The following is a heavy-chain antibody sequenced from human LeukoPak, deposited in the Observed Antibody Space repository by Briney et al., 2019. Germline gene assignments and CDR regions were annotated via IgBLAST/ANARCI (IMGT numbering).Heavy chain of an antibody. J-gene: IGHJ4*02. CDR2: IYSGGST. Sequence: PGGSLRLSCAASGFTVSSNYMSWVRQAPGKGLAWVSVIYSGGSTYYADSVKGRFTISRDNSKHTLYLQMNSLRAEDTAVYYCAIRGENDSTGSRTDYWGQGTLVTVSS. CDR3: AIRGENDSTGSRTDY. D-gene: IGHD3-22*01. V-gene: IGHV3-53*01. CDR1: GFTVSSNY.